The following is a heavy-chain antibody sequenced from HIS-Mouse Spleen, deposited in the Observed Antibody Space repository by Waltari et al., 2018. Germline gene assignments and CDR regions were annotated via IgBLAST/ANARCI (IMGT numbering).Heavy chain of an antibody. V-gene: IGHV4-38-2*02. Sequence: QVQLQESVPGLVKPSETLSLTCTVSGYSISSGYYWGWIRQPPGKGLEWIGSIYHSGSTYYNPSIKSRVTISVETSKNQCSLKLSSVTAADTAVYYCARALEYSSSWYYYYYGMDVWGQGTTVTVSS. J-gene: IGHJ6*02. D-gene: IGHD6-13*01. CDR2: IYHSGST. CDR1: GYSISSGYY. CDR3: ARALEYSSSWYYYYYGMDV.